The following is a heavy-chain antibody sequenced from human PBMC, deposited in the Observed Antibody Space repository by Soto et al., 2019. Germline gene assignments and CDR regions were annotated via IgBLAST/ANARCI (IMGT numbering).Heavy chain of an antibody. CDR2: ISGSGGST. D-gene: IGHD3-3*01. CDR1: GFTFSSYA. J-gene: IGHJ4*02. Sequence: GGSLRLSCAASGFTFSSYAMSWVRQAPGKGLEWVSAISGSGGSTYYADSVKGRFTISRDNSKNTLYLQMNSLRAEDTAVYYCVKDNMVYPQSMTIFGVVTCIPVWGQGTLVTVSS. CDR3: VKDNMVYPQSMTIFGVVTCIPV. V-gene: IGHV3-23*01.